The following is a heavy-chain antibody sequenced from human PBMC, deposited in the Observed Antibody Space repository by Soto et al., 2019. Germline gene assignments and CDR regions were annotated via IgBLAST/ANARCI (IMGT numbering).Heavy chain of an antibody. CDR2: IYHSGST. CDR1: GGSISSGGYS. D-gene: IGHD3-10*01. V-gene: IGHV4-30-2*01. J-gene: IGHJ5*02. Sequence: SETLSLTCAVSGGSISSGGYSWSWIRQPPGKGLEWIGYIYHSGSTYYNPSLKSRVTISVDRSKNQFSLKLSSVTAADTAVYYCARAGSGSSWFDPWGQGTMVTFYS. CDR3: ARAGSGSSWFDP.